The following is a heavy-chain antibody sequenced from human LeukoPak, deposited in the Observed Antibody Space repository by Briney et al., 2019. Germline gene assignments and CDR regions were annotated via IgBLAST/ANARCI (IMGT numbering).Heavy chain of an antibody. Sequence: GGSLRLSCAASGFTVSSNYMSWVRQAPGKGLEWVSVISGSGGSTYYADSVKGRFTISRDNSKNTLYLQMNSLRAEDTAVYYCAKARWIFGVVISYYFDYWGQGTLVTVSS. CDR1: GFTVSSNY. V-gene: IGHV3-23*01. D-gene: IGHD3-3*01. CDR3: AKARWIFGVVISYYFDY. CDR2: ISGSGGST. J-gene: IGHJ4*02.